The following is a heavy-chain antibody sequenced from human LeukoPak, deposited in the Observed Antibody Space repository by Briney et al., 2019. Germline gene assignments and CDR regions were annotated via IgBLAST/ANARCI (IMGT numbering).Heavy chain of an antibody. Sequence: GGSLRLSCTASGFTFNNFWMHWVRQTPGKGLVWVSRISKDGSTTNYADSVKGRFTISRDNAKNTLYLQMNSLRAEDTAVYYCAKGGATVIDYWGQGTLVTVSS. CDR1: GFTFNNFW. CDR3: AKGGATVIDY. V-gene: IGHV3-74*01. J-gene: IGHJ4*02. D-gene: IGHD4-17*01. CDR2: ISKDGSTT.